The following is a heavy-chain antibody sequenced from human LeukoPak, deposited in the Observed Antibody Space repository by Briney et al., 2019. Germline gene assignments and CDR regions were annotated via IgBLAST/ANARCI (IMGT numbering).Heavy chain of an antibody. CDR2: INHSGST. J-gene: IGHJ5*02. V-gene: IGHV4-34*01. CDR1: GGSFSGYY. Sequence: PSETLSLTCAVYGGSFSGYYWSWIRQPPGKGLEWIGEINHSGSTNYNPSLKSRVTISVDTSKNQFSLKLSSVTAADTAVYYCARGRRWNYLFDPWGQGTLVTVSS. CDR3: ARGRRWNYLFDP. D-gene: IGHD1-7*01.